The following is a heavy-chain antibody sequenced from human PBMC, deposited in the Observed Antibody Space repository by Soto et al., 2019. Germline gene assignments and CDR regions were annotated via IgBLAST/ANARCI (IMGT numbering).Heavy chain of an antibody. J-gene: IGHJ6*02. CDR3: AKDGYGMDV. V-gene: IGHV3-30*18. CDR1: GFTFSSYG. Sequence: QVQLVESGGGVVQPGRSLRLSCAASGFTFSSYGMHWVRQAPGKGLEWVAVISYDGSNKYYADSVKGRFTISRDNSKNTXXXXXXXXRAEDTAVYYCAKDGYGMDVWGQGTTVTVSS. CDR2: ISYDGSNK.